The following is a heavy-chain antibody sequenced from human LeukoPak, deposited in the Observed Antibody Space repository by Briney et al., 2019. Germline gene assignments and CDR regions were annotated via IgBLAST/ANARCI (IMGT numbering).Heavy chain of an antibody. CDR3: AREDIAVAADY. CDR2: INAGNGNT. D-gene: IGHD6-19*01. V-gene: IGHV1-3*01. J-gene: IGHJ4*02. CDR1: GYNFASHT. Sequence: GASVKVSCKASGYNFASHTIHWVRQAPGQSLEWMGWINAGNGNTKYSQKFQGRVTTSRDTSASTAYMELSSLRSEDTAVYYCAREDIAVAADYWGQGTLVTVSS.